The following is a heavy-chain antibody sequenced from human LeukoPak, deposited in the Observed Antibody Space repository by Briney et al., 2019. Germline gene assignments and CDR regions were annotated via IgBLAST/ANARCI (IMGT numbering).Heavy chain of an antibody. CDR1: GGSISSYY. CDR3: ARGSHDYGDLHWFGP. D-gene: IGHD4-17*01. J-gene: IGHJ5*02. CDR2: IYYSGST. Sequence: SETLSLTCTVSGGSISSYYWSWIRQPPGKGLEWIGYIYYSGSTNYNPSLKSRVTISVDTSKNQFSLKLSSVTAADTAVYYCARGSHDYGDLHWFGPWGQGTLVTVSS. V-gene: IGHV4-59*01.